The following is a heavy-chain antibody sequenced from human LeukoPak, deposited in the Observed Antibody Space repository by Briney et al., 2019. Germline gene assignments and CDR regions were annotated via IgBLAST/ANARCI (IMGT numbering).Heavy chain of an antibody. J-gene: IGHJ4*02. CDR2: IHTGGST. Sequence: GGSLRLSCAASGFTVSSNYMSWVRQAPGKGLEWVSVIHTGGSTYYADSVKGRFTISRQNFKNTLYLQMNRLTPEDTAVYYCARGSSSSWYFDYWGQGTLVTVSS. V-gene: IGHV3-53*04. CDR1: GFTVSSNY. CDR3: ARGSSSSWYFDY. D-gene: IGHD2-2*01.